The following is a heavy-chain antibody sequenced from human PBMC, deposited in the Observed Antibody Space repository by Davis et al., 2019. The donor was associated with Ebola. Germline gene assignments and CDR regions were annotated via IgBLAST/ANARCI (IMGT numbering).Heavy chain of an antibody. CDR3: ATLWFGELLGMDV. V-gene: IGHV1-2*06. CDR2: INPNSGGT. CDR1: GYTFTGHY. J-gene: IGHJ6*04. Sequence: AASVKVSCKTSGYTFTGHYIQWVRQAPGQGLEWMGRINPNSGGTNYAQKFQGRVTMTRDASISTAYMELSRLRSDDTAVYYCATLWFGELLGMDVWGKGTTVTVSS. D-gene: IGHD3-10*01.